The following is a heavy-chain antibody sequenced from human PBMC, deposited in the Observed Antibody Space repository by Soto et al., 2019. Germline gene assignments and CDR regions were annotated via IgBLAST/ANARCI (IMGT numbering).Heavy chain of an antibody. V-gene: IGHV4-31*11. Sequence: SETLSLTCAVSGGSISSGGYSWSWIRQPPGKGLEWIGYIYYSGSTYYNPSLKSRVTISVDTSKNQFSLKLSSVTAADTAVYYCARSGYSYGPNPLLYWGQGTLVTVSS. CDR2: IYYSGST. D-gene: IGHD5-18*01. J-gene: IGHJ4*02. CDR3: ARSGYSYGPNPLLY. CDR1: GGSISSGGYS.